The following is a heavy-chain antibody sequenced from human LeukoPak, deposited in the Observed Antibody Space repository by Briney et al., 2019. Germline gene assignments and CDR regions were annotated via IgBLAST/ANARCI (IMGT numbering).Heavy chain of an antibody. Sequence: GGSLRLSCVASGFTFSSYGMHWVRQAPGKGLEWVAFIRFDGSNKNYADSVKGRFTISRDNSKNTLYLQMNSLRAEDTAVYYCAKDYGSGSYGFDYWGQGTLVTVPS. D-gene: IGHD3-10*01. V-gene: IGHV3-30*02. J-gene: IGHJ4*02. CDR2: IRFDGSNK. CDR1: GFTFSSYG. CDR3: AKDYGSGSYGFDY.